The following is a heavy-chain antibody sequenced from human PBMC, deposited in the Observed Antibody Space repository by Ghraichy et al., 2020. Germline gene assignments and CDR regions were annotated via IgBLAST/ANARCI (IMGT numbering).Heavy chain of an antibody. CDR3: ARGRFARNGGNTLGY. J-gene: IGHJ4*02. CDR2: TNPNSGNT. Sequence: ASVTVSCKASGYTFTSYDINWVRQATGQGLEWMGWTNPNSGNTGYAQKFQGRVTMTRNTSISTAYMELSSLRSEDTAVYYCARGRFARNGGNTLGYWGQGTLVTVSS. CDR1: GYTFTSYD. D-gene: IGHD4-23*01. V-gene: IGHV1-8*01.